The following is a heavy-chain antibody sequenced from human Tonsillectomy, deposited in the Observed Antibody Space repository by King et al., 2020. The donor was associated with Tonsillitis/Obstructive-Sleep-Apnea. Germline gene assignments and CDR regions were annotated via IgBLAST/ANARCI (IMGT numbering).Heavy chain of an antibody. CDR3: ARETRPSPTVIRS. CDR2: INSDGSST. Sequence: DVQLVESGGGLIQPGGSLRLSCAASGFTFSTHWMHWVRQVPGKGLEWLALINSDGSSTTYADSVKGRITISRDNAKNTVYLQMNNLRAEDTAVYYCARETRPSPTVIRSWGQGTLVTVSS. J-gene: IGHJ5*02. V-gene: IGHV3-74*01. D-gene: IGHD2-2*01. CDR1: GFTFSTHW.